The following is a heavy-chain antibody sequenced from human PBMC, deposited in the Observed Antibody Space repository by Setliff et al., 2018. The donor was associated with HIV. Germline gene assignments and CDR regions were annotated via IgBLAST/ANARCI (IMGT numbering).Heavy chain of an antibody. J-gene: IGHJ6*03. V-gene: IGHV4-59*01. CDR3: ARPRSGTYRGHYYYYMDV. CDR2: LHYNGNA. CDR1: GGSISSYY. Sequence: PSETLSLTCTVSGGSISSYYWTWIRQPPGKGLEWIGYLHYNGNANSNSSLKSRLTMSVDTSRNHFSLKLNSVTTADTAMYYCARPRSGTYRGHYYYYMDVWGKGTTVTVSS. D-gene: IGHD3-10*01.